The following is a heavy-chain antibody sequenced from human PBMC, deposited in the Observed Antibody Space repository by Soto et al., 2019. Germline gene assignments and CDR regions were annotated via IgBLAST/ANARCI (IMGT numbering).Heavy chain of an antibody. CDR3: ARHGSS. Sequence: QLQLQESGPGLVKPSETLSLICSVSGVSISDSSYYWGWIRQPPGKGLQWIGSIYYSGQTYYNPSLKSRVTISIDRSKNQISLNLTSVTATDTAFYYCARHGSSWGQGTLVTVSS. CDR1: GVSISDSSYY. V-gene: IGHV4-39*01. J-gene: IGHJ5*02. CDR2: IYYSGQT.